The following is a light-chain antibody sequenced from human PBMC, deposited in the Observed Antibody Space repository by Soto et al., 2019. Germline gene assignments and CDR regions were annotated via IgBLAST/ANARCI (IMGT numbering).Light chain of an antibody. Sequence: EIVLTQSPGTLSLSPGERATLSCRASQSVSTNFLAWYQQKPGQAPRLLIYGASSRATGIPDRFSGSGSGTDFTLNISRLEPEDVAVYYCQQYDSSPLTFGGGTKVEIK. CDR3: QQYDSSPLT. CDR2: GAS. V-gene: IGKV3-20*01. J-gene: IGKJ4*01. CDR1: QSVSTNF.